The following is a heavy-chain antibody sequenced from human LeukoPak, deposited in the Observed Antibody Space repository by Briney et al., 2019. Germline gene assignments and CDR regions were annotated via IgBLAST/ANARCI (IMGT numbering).Heavy chain of an antibody. CDR3: ARDSDLHCSGGSCTNFDY. Sequence: GGSLRLSCTASGLTVSTYSMNWVRQVPGKGLEWVSSISSSSSYIYYADSVKGRFTISRDNAKKSLYLQMNSLRAEDTAVYYCARDSDLHCSGGSCTNFDYWGHGTLVTVSS. D-gene: IGHD2-15*01. CDR1: GLTVSTYS. V-gene: IGHV3-21*01. J-gene: IGHJ4*01. CDR2: ISSSSSYI.